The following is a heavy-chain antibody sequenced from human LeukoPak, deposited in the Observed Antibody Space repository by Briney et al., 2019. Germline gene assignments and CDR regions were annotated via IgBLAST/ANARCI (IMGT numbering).Heavy chain of an antibody. Sequence: SGPTLVKPSETLSLTCTVSDDSISDYYRGWIWQPPGKGLEWIGYFHNSGTSTYNPSLKSRVTISADTSKNQFSLKLNSLTTADTAVYYCTRGAGWLIDYWGQGILVTGTS. CDR3: TRGAGWLIDY. CDR2: FHNSGTS. D-gene: IGHD3-16*01. V-gene: IGHV4-59*01. J-gene: IGHJ4*02. CDR1: DDSISDYY.